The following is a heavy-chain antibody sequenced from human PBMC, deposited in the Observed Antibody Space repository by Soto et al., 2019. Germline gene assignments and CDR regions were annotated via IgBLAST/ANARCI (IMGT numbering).Heavy chain of an antibody. CDR3: VRERGLSSFYGMDV. Sequence: EVQLVESGGGLVKPGGSLRLSCAASGFTLTSYSMNWVRQAPGKGLEWVSSISRSSSHIYYADSVKGRFTISRDNARNSVYLQKNSLRAEDTAVYYCVRERGLSSFYGMDVWGQGTTVTVSS. V-gene: IGHV3-21*02. CDR1: GFTLTSYS. D-gene: IGHD3-10*01. CDR2: ISRSSSHI. J-gene: IGHJ6*02.